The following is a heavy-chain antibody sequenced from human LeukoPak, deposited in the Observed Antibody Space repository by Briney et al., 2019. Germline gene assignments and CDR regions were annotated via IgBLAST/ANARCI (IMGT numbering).Heavy chain of an antibody. CDR2: IYTSGST. CDR1: GGSISSYY. D-gene: IGHD5-12*01. V-gene: IGHV4-4*07. Sequence: SETLSLTCTVSGGSISSYYWSWIRQPAGKGLEWIGRIYTSGSTNYNPSLKSRVTMSVDTSKNQFSLKLSSVTAAGTAVYYCTTRPWDIGATIHAPLDYWGQGTLVTVSS. CDR3: TTRPWDIGATIHAPLDY. J-gene: IGHJ4*02.